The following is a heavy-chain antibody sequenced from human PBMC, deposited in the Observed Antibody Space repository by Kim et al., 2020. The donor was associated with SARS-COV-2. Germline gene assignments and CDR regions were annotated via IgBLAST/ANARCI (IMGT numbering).Heavy chain of an antibody. CDR2: IYLGASDT. Sequence: GESLKISCKGSGYKFPSYWIGCVRPMSGQGLEWMGIIYLGASDTRYSPSFRGQVTISADKSTTTAYLQWSSLQASDTAMYSCATSAGSYDDYFEHWGQGT. V-gene: IGHV5-51*01. CDR1: GYKFPSYW. CDR3: ATSAGSYDDYFEH. J-gene: IGHJ4*02. D-gene: IGHD3-16*01.